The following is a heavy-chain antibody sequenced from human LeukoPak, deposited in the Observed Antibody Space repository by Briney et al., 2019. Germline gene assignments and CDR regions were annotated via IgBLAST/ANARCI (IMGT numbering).Heavy chain of an antibody. D-gene: IGHD3-16*01. J-gene: IGHJ4*02. CDR1: GFTFSSYA. CDR3: AKDQGGGDQGFLWFDY. Sequence: GGSLRLSCAASGFTFSSYAMSWVRQAPGKGLEWVSAISGSGSGTYYADSVKGRFTISRDNSKNTLYLQMSSLRAEDTAVYYCAKDQGGGDQGFLWFDYWGKGTLVTVSS. V-gene: IGHV3-23*01. CDR2: ISGSGSGT.